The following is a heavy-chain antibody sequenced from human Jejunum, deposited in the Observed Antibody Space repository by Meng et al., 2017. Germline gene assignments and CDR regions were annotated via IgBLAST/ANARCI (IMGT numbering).Heavy chain of an antibody. CDR1: SGSISSVYW. D-gene: IGHD5-18*01. V-gene: IGHV4-4*02. CDR2: IYHSGST. Sequence: QGQLQESGPGQVKPSETLSLTCAVSSGSISSVYWCTRVRQSPRKGLEWIGEIYHSGSTNYNPSLKSRVTKSVDKSKNQFSLKLTSVTAADTAVYNGARGGYYSFYYWGQGTLVTVSS. CDR3: ARGGYYSFYY. J-gene: IGHJ4*02.